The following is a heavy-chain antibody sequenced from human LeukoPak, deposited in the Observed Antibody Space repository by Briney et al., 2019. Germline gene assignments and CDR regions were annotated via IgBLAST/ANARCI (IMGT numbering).Heavy chain of an antibody. CDR3: ARVRYYYGSGSAYIDY. V-gene: IGHV4-59*01. D-gene: IGHD3-10*01. CDR1: GGSISSYY. CDR2: IYYSGNT. J-gene: IGHJ4*02. Sequence: PSETLSLTCTVSGGSISSYYWSWIRQPPGKGLEWIGYIYYSGNTNYNPSLKSRVTISVDTSKNQFSLKLSSVTAADTAVYYCARVRYYYGSGSAYIDYWGQGTLVTVSS.